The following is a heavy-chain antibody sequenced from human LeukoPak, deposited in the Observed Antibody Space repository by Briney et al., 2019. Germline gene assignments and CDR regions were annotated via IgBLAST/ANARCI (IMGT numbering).Heavy chain of an antibody. V-gene: IGHV1-69*13. Sequence: ASVKVSCKASGGTFSSYAISWVRQAPGQGLEWMGGIIPIFGTANYAQKFQGRVTITADESTSTAYMELGSLRSEDTAVYYCARDRITVSPNWYYYYGMDVWGQETTVTVSS. J-gene: IGHJ6*02. D-gene: IGHD4-11*01. CDR3: ARDRITVSPNWYYYYGMDV. CDR2: IIPIFGTA. CDR1: GGTFSSYA.